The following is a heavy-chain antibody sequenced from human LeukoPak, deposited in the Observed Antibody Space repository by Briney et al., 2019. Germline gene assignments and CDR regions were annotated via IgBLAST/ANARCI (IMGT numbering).Heavy chain of an antibody. Sequence: PSETLSLTCAVYGGSFSGYYWSWIRQPPGKGLEWIGEINHSGSTNYNPSLKSRVTISVDTSKNQLSLKLSSVTAADTAVYYCARDSSSTSWSDAFDIWGQGTMVTVSS. J-gene: IGHJ3*02. CDR3: ARDSSSTSWSDAFDI. D-gene: IGHD2-2*01. CDR2: INHSGST. CDR1: GGSFSGYY. V-gene: IGHV4-34*01.